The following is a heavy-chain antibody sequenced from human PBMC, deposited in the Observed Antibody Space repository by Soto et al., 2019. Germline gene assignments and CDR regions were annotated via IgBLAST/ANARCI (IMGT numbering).Heavy chain of an antibody. CDR1: GFTFSSYA. D-gene: IGHD6-13*01. CDR2: ISGSGGST. CDR3: AKMLIAAAGIDY. Sequence: GGSLRLSCAASGFTFSSYAMSWVRQAPGKGLEWVSAISGSGGSTYYADSVKGRFTISRDDSKNTLYLQMNGLRAEDTAVYYCAKMLIAAAGIDYWGQGTLVTVSS. V-gene: IGHV3-23*01. J-gene: IGHJ4*02.